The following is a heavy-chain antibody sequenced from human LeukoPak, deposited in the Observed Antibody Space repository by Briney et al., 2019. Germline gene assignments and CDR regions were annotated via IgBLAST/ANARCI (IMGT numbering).Heavy chain of an antibody. CDR1: GYPFTTSE. CDR3: ARGPRNDP. V-gene: IGHV1-8*01. CDR2: VHPDTGYA. Sequence: GASVKVSCTTSGYPFTTSEINWVRKAAGQGLEWMGWVHPDTGYAAYAQKFQGRVTMTSDTSISTAYMELSSLRFDDTAVYFCARGPRNDPWGQGTLVTVSS. D-gene: IGHD1-14*01. J-gene: IGHJ5*02.